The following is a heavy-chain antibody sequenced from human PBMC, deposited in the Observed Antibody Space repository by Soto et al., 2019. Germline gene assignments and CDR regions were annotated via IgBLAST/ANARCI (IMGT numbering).Heavy chain of an antibody. CDR3: ARDFDYFDN. J-gene: IGHJ4*02. CDR1: GGSFKSGSYY. D-gene: IGHD3-3*01. CDR2: VYHTGRT. Sequence: PSETLSLTCTVSGGSFKSGSYYWSWIRQPPGKGLEWSGYVYHTGRTNYNPSLKSRVSISMDTTKSQFSLDLDSVTAADTAVYFCARDFDYFDNWGQGTLVTVSS. V-gene: IGHV4-61*01.